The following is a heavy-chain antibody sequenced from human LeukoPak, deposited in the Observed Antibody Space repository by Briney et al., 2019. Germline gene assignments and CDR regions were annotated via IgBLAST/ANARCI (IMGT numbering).Heavy chain of an antibody. J-gene: IGHJ5*02. CDR3: ARADDFWSGYGFDP. CDR1: GGSISSSSYY. D-gene: IGHD3-3*01. Sequence: SETLSLTCTVSGGSISSSSYYWGWIRQPPGKGLEWIGSIYYSGSTYYNPSLKSRVTISVDASKNQFSLKLSSVTAADTAVYYCARADDFWSGYGFDPWGQGTLVTVSA. V-gene: IGHV4-39*07. CDR2: IYYSGST.